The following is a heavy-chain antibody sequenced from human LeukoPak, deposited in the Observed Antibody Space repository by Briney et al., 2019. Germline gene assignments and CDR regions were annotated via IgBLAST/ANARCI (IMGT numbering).Heavy chain of an antibody. CDR2: ISAYNGNT. D-gene: IGHD2-2*01. J-gene: IGHJ4*02. V-gene: IGHV1-18*04. Sequence: AAVKVSCKASGYTFTSYGISWVRQAPGQGLEWMGWISAYNGNTNYAKKLQGRVTMTKDTSTSTAYMELRSLRSDDTAVYYCARARGEVVPAAAPFDYWGQGTLVTVSS. CDR3: ARARGEVVPAAAPFDY. CDR1: GYTFTSYG.